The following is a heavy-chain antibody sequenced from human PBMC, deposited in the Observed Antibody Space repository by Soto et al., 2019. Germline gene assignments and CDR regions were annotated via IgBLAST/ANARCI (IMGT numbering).Heavy chain of an antibody. D-gene: IGHD6-13*01. CDR3: ARLYSSSWTPFDY. V-gene: IGHV4-39*01. Sequence: QLQLQESGPGLVKPSETLSLTCTVSGGSISSSSYYWGWIRQPPGKGLEWIGSIYYSGSTYYNPSLKSRVTISVYTSKNQFSLKLSSVTAADTAVYYCARLYSSSWTPFDYWGQGTLVTVSS. J-gene: IGHJ4*02. CDR2: IYYSGST. CDR1: GGSISSSSYY.